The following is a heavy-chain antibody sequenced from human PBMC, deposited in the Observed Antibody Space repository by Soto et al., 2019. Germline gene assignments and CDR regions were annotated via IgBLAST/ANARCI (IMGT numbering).Heavy chain of an antibody. V-gene: IGHV3-23*01. CDR3: AKGRYDFWSAAPDGDRTQNDNWFDP. CDR2: ISGSGGST. J-gene: IGHJ5*02. CDR1: GFTFSSYA. D-gene: IGHD3-3*01. Sequence: GGSLRLSCAASGFTFSSYAMSWVRQAPGKGLEWVSAISGSGGSTYYADSVKGRFTISRDNSKNTLYLQMNSLRAEDTAVYYCAKGRYDFWSAAPDGDRTQNDNWFDPWGQGTLVTVSS.